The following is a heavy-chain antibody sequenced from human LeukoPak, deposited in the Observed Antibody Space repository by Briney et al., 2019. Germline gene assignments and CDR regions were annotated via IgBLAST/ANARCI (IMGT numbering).Heavy chain of an antibody. CDR1: GFTFDDYA. CDR2: ISGGGGST. V-gene: IGHV3-43*02. D-gene: IGHD3-22*01. Sequence: GGSLRLSCAASGFTFDDYAMHWLRQAPGKGLEWVSLISGGGGSTYYAVSVKGRFTISRANSKHSMYLQMNSQRTEDTALYYCAKDGGPHYYDSSGIIDYWGQGPLVTVSS. CDR3: AKDGGPHYYDSSGIIDY. J-gene: IGHJ4*02.